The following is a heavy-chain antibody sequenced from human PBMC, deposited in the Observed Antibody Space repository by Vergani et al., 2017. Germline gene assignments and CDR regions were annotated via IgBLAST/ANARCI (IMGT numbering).Heavy chain of an antibody. CDR3: ARENVVVVAASSDTAMPHYYYYGMDV. J-gene: IGHJ6*02. CDR2: IYYSGST. Sequence: QVQLQESGPGLVKPSQTLSLTCTVSGGSISSGGYYWSWIRQHPGKGLEWIGYIYYSGSTYYNPSLKSRVTISVDTSKNQFSLKLSSVTAADTAVYYCARENVVVVAASSDTAMPHYYYYGMDVWGQGTTVTVSS. V-gene: IGHV4-31*03. CDR1: GGSISSGGYY. D-gene: IGHD2-15*01.